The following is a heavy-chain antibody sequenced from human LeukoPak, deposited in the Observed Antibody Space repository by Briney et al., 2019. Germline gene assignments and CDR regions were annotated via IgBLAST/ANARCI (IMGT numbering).Heavy chain of an antibody. J-gene: IGHJ4*02. CDR1: GFTFDDYA. CDR2: ISWNSGSI. Sequence: ALRLSCAASGFTFDDYAMHWVRQAPGKGLEWVSGISWNSGSIGYADSVKGRFTISRDNAKNSLYLQMNSLRAEDTALYYCARGLGATSLLGFDYWGQGTLVTVSS. V-gene: IGHV3-9*01. CDR3: ARGLGATSLLGFDY. D-gene: IGHD1-26*01.